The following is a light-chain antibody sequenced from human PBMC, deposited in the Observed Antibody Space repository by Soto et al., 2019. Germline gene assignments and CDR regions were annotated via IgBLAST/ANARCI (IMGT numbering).Light chain of an antibody. Sequence: DIQMTQSPSSLSASVGDRVTITCRASQTITHYLNWYQQKPGKAPKLLIYAASTLLSGVPSRFTGGGSGTDFTLTIDSLQPEDFATYFCQKSYSSPWTFGQGTKVEI. J-gene: IGKJ1*01. V-gene: IGKV1-39*01. CDR2: AAS. CDR1: QTITHY. CDR3: QKSYSSPWT.